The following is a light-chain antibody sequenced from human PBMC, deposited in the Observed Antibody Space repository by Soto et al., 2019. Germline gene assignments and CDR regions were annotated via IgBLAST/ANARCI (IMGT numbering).Light chain of an antibody. V-gene: IGLV2-14*01. CDR2: EVS. CDR1: RSDVGGYNY. J-gene: IGLJ3*02. CDR3: SSFTSINTWV. Sequence: QSALTKPASVSGSPGQSSTISCTGTRSDVGGYNYVSWYQQHPGKAPKLMIYEVSNRPAGVSNRFSGSKSGNTASLTISGLHDEDEAHYYCSSFTSINTWVFGGGTKLTVL.